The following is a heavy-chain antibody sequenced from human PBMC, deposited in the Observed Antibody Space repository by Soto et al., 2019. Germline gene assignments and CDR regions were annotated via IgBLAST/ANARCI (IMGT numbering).Heavy chain of an antibody. Sequence: GGSLRLSCAASGFTFSSYAMSWVRQAPGKGLEWVSSISGSGGSTYYADSVKGRFTISRDNSKNTLYLLMNSLRAEDTAVFYCAKAPGDIVLMLYAGIPAFDIWGRGTMVTVSS. CDR2: ISGSGGST. V-gene: IGHV3-23*01. CDR1: GFTFSSYA. J-gene: IGHJ3*02. D-gene: IGHD2-8*01. CDR3: AKAPGDIVLMLYAGIPAFDI.